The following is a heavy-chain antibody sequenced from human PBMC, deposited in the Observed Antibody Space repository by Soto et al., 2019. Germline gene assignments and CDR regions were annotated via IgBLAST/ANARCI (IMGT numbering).Heavy chain of an antibody. J-gene: IGHJ4*02. D-gene: IGHD3-3*01. CDR3: VRGPSRGSSLFGPLDY. CDR1: GFIFSTFG. Sequence: PGGALRLSCSASGFIFSTFGMFWVRQAPGQGLEYVSAIFYSGSGSYYADPVRGRFTVSRDNSKNMFYLQMSSLRVEDTALYFCVRGPSRGSSLFGPLDYWGQGTQVPVSS. CDR2: IFYSGSGS. V-gene: IGHV3-64D*06.